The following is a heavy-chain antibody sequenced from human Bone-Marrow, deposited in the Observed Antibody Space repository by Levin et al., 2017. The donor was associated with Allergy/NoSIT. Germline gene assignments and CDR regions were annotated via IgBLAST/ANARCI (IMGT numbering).Heavy chain of an antibody. J-gene: IGHJ6*03. CDR3: AIDILYYSFYMDV. CDR2: ISSSSSTI. D-gene: IGHD2-15*01. Sequence: GGSLRLSCAASGFTFSIYNMNWVRQAPGKGLEWVSYISSSSSTIYYTDSVKGRFTISRDNAKNSLYLQMNSLRDEDTAVYYCAIDILYYSFYMDVWGKGTTVTVSS. CDR1: GFTFSIYN. V-gene: IGHV3-48*02.